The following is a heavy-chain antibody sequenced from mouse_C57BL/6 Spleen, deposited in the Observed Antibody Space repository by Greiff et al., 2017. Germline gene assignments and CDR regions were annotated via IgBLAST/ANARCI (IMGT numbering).Heavy chain of an antibody. CDR3: ASGTPQIFDY. Sequence: QVQLQQSGAELARPGASVKLSCKASGYTFTSYGISWVKQRTGQGLEWIGEIYPRSGNTYYNEKFQGKATLTADKSSSTAYMELRSLTSEDSAVYFCASGTPQIFDYWGQGTTLTVSS. CDR2: IYPRSGNT. V-gene: IGHV1-81*01. CDR1: GYTFTSYG. J-gene: IGHJ2*01. D-gene: IGHD3-3*01.